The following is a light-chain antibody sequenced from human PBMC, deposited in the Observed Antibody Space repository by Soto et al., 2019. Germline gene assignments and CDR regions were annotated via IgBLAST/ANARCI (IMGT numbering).Light chain of an antibody. V-gene: IGKV3-20*01. CDR2: ATS. CDR3: QQYGSSYT. J-gene: IGKJ2*01. CDR1: QSVSSSY. Sequence: EIVLTQSPGTLSLSPGERATLSCRASQSVSSSYLAWYQQKPGQAPRLLIYATSSRATGIPDRFSGSGSGTDFTLTISRLEPEDFVVYYCQQYGSSYTFGQGTK.